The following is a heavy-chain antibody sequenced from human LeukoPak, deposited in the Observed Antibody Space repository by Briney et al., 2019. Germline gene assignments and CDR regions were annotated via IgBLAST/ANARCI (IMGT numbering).Heavy chain of an antibody. D-gene: IGHD3-22*01. Sequence: PSVKVSCTASGGTFSSNAISWERQAPGHGLERIRRIIPIFGIANYAQKFQSRVTITADKSTSTAYMELSSLRSEDTAVYYCARGGYYDSSGYYLDYWGQGTLVTVSS. CDR3: ARGGYYDSSGYYLDY. CDR2: IIPIFGIA. CDR1: GGTFSSNA. V-gene: IGHV1-69*04. J-gene: IGHJ4*02.